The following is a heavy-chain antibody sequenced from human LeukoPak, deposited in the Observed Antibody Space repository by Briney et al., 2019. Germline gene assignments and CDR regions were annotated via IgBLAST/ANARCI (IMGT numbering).Heavy chain of an antibody. Sequence: GGSLRLSCAASGFTFSSSWMYWVRQAPGEGLVWVSRINSDESITTYADSVKGRFTISRDNAKNTLYLQMNSLRAEDTAVYYCARAGDYGSGSCAFDMWGQGTMVTVSS. CDR2: INSDESIT. D-gene: IGHD3-10*01. V-gene: IGHV3-74*01. CDR3: ARAGDYGSGSCAFDM. CDR1: GFTFSSSW. J-gene: IGHJ3*02.